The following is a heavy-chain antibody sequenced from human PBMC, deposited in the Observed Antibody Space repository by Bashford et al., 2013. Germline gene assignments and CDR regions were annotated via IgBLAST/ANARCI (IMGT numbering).Heavy chain of an antibody. CDR2: INHGGDT. D-gene: IGHD3-3*01. CDR1: GGSLSGHY. CDR3: ARVLFYDFWSGYYTGFGWFDP. Sequence: SSETLSLTCAVYGGSLSGHYWSWIRQPPGKGLEWIGEINHGGDTNYNPSLKSRVAISVDTSKNQFSLKLSSVTAADTAVYYCARVLFYDFWSGYYTGFGWFDPWGQGTLVTVSS. V-gene: IGHV4-34*01. J-gene: IGHJ5*02.